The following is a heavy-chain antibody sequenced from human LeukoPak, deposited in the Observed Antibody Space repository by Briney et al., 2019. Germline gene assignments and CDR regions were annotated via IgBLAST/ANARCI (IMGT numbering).Heavy chain of an antibody. J-gene: IGHJ4*02. CDR3: ARAGGSTVSHSDY. CDR1: GFTFSSYS. D-gene: IGHD4-17*01. V-gene: IGHV3-21*01. Sequence: GGSLRLSSAASGFTFSSYSMNWIRQAPGKGLEWVSSISSSTSYIYYADSVKGRFTISKDNAKNSLYLQMNSLRAEDTAVYYCARAGGSTVSHSDYWGQGTLVTVSS. CDR2: ISSSTSYI.